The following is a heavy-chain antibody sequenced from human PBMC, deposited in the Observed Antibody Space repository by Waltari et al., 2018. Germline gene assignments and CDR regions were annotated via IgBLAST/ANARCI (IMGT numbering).Heavy chain of an antibody. Sequence: EVQLVESGGGLVQRGGSLRLSCAPSGFSFGSYWMSWVRQAPGKGLEWLANINHDGSGKFFLGSVKGRFTISRDNAKKSVYLQMNSLTGEDTAVYYCATSLDAAGNDWGQGTLVTVSS. J-gene: IGHJ4*02. CDR3: ATSLDAAGND. CDR2: INHDGSGK. V-gene: IGHV3-7*01. D-gene: IGHD5-18*01. CDR1: GFSFGSYW.